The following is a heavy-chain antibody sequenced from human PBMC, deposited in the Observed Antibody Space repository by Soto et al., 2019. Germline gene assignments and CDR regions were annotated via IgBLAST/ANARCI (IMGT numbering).Heavy chain of an antibody. CDR2: IKSKTDGGTT. Sequence: EVQLVESGGGLVKPGGSLRLSCAASGFTFSNTWMTWVRQAPGKGLEWVGRIKSKTDGGTTDYAAPVKGRFTISRDDSKDTLYLQMNSLKTEDTAVYHCTTELRWEQLDFDCWGQGTLVTVSS. CDR3: TTELRWEQLDFDC. CDR1: GFTFSNTW. J-gene: IGHJ4*02. V-gene: IGHV3-15*01. D-gene: IGHD1-26*01.